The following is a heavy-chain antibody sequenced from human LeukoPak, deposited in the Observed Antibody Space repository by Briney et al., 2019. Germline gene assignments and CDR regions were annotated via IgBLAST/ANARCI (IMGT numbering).Heavy chain of an antibody. V-gene: IGHV4-4*08. CDR3: AREWSAFDT. CDR1: GGSTSPYK. CDR2: VYNSGTT. D-gene: IGHD2-8*01. Sequence: SETLSLTCTVSGGSTSPYKWNWIRQPPGKGLEWIGFVYNSGTTSYNPSLKNRVTISVDTSKSQFSLKLTSVTAADTAVYYCAREWSAFDTWGQGTMVTVSS. J-gene: IGHJ3*02.